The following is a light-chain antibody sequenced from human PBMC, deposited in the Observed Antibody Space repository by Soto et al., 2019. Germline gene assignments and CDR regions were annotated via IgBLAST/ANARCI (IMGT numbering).Light chain of an antibody. Sequence: EIVLTQSPGTLSLSPGEGATLSCRASQTISNTYLAWYQQKPGQAPRRLIYGASSRATGIPDRFRGSGFGTDFTLTINELEAKGFAVYYCQSYGSTVFTLGPGTKVDIK. V-gene: IGKV3-20*01. CDR1: QTISNTY. CDR3: QSYGSTVFT. CDR2: GAS. J-gene: IGKJ3*01.